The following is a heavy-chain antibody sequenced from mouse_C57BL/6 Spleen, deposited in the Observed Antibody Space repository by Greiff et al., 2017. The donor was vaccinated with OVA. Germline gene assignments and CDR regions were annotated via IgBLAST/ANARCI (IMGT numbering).Heavy chain of an antibody. Sequence: EVQLQESGPELVKPGASVKISCKASGYSFTGYYMHWVKQSHGNILDWIGYIYPYNGVSSYNQKFKGKATLTVDKSSSTAYMELRSLTSEDSAVYYCASPYDYDEVYYAMDYWGQGTSVTVSS. CDR3: ASPYDYDEVYYAMDY. D-gene: IGHD2-4*01. V-gene: IGHV1-31*01. CDR1: GYSFTGYY. J-gene: IGHJ4*01. CDR2: IYPYNGVS.